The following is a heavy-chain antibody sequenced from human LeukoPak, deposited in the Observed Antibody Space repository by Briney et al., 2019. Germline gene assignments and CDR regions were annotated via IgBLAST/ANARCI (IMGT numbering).Heavy chain of an antibody. CDR3: VVGGSPGY. CDR1: GFTFSAYD. CDR2: IYAAGNI. V-gene: IGHV3-13*01. D-gene: IGHD2-15*01. Sequence: GGSLRLSCAASGFTFSAYDMHWVRQGSGEVLEWVGTIYAAGNIYYADSVQGRFTASRDNTKNTWSLEMNSLRAEDTAVYYCVVGGSPGYWGQGTLVTVSS. J-gene: IGHJ4*02.